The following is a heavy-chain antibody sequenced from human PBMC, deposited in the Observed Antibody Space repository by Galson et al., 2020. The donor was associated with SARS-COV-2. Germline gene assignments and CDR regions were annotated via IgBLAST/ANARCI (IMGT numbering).Heavy chain of an antibody. Sequence: GESLKISCKTSGYSGYSFTTYWIAWVRHVPGKGLERMGIIHPSDSDTIYSPSFQGQVTMSADKSTNTAYVQWNNLKASDTAMYYCARLEGNFRGNSWAEYWGQGTLLTVSS. CDR2: IHPSDSDT. V-gene: IGHV5-51*01. CDR3: ARLEGNFRGNSWAEY. J-gene: IGHJ4*02. CDR1: GYSGYSFTTYW. D-gene: IGHD1-26*01.